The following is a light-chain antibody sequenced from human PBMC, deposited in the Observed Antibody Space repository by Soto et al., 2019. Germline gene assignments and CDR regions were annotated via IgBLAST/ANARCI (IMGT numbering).Light chain of an antibody. CDR3: SSFTSSSTGV. CDR2: EVS. V-gene: IGLV2-14*01. Sequence: QFALTQPASVSGSPGQSITISCTGTSSDIGGYNYVSWYQQHPGKAPKLMIYEVSNRPSGVYNRFSGSKSGNTASLTISGLQAEDEAYYYCSSFTSSSTGVFGGGTKVTVL. CDR1: SSDIGGYNY. J-gene: IGLJ3*02.